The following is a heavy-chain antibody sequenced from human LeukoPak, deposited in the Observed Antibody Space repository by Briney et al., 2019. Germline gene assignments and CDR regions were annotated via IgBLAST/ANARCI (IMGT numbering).Heavy chain of an antibody. D-gene: IGHD1-26*01. CDR2: IYYSGST. J-gene: IGHJ4*02. V-gene: IGHV4-59*01. CDR1: GGSISSYY. CDR3: ARTKWELPSSDY. Sequence: PSETLSLTCTVSGGSISSYYWSWIRQPPGKGLEWIGYIYYSGSTNYNPSLKSRVTISVDTSKNQFSLKLSSVTAADTAVYYCARTKWELPSSDYWGQGTLVTVSS.